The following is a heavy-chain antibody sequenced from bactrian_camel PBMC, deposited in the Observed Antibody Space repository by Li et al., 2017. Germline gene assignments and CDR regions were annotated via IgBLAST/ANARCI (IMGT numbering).Heavy chain of an antibody. J-gene: IGHJ4*01. Sequence: VQLVESGGDSVPAGGSLTLSCAASGYSASILGMAWFRQAPGKEREGIARIATGVGSTYYADSVKGRFTISQDNAKNTVYLQMNSLKPEDTAMYYCAAGYAYRDYDLVPSRYRYWGQGTQVTVSS. CDR3: AAGYAYRDYDLVPSRYRY. V-gene: IGHV3S40*01. D-gene: IGHD4*01. CDR1: GYSASILG. CDR2: IATGVGST.